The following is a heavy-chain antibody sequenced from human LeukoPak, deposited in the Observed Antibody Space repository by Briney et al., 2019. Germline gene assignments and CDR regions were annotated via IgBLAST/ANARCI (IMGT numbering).Heavy chain of an antibody. D-gene: IGHD6-13*01. Sequence: PSETLSLTCTVSGGSISSSSYYWGWIRQPPGKGLEWIGSIYYSGSTYYNPSLKSRVTISVDTSKSQFSLKLSSVTAADTAVYYCARQRGAAADYWGQGTLVTVSS. V-gene: IGHV4-39*01. CDR1: GGSISSSSYY. CDR3: ARQRGAAADY. J-gene: IGHJ4*02. CDR2: IYYSGST.